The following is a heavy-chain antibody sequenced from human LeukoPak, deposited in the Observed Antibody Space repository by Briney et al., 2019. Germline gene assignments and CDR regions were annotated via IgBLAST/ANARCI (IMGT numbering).Heavy chain of an antibody. V-gene: IGHV4-4*07. CDR1: GGSISHYY. J-gene: IGHJ4*02. Sequence: SETLSLTCTVFGGSISHYYWRWIRQFAGGGLEWIGRMYVSGNTNYNPSLKSRVTLSLETSKNQFSLRLNSVTAADTAVYYCARDTAGGSYYNVFDLWGRGTLVVVSS. CDR3: ARDTAGGSYYNVFDL. D-gene: IGHD1-26*01. CDR2: MYVSGNT.